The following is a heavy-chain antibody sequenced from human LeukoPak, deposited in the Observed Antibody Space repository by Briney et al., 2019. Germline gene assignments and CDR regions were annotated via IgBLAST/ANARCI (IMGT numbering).Heavy chain of an antibody. Sequence: GASVKVSCKASGYTFTSNYIHWVRQAPGQGLEWMVMIYPRDGSTSYAQKFQGRVTVTRDTSTSTVHMELSGLRSEDTAVYYCARDQEGFDYWGQGTLVTVSS. CDR2: IYPRDGST. J-gene: IGHJ4*02. CDR1: GYTFTSNY. CDR3: ARDQEGFDY. V-gene: IGHV1-46*01.